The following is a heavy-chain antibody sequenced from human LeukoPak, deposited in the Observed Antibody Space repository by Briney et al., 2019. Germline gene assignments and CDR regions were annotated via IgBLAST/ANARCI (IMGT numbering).Heavy chain of an antibody. CDR2: ISAYNGNT. D-gene: IGHD5-18*01. V-gene: IGHV1-18*01. Sequence: ASVKVSCKASGYTFTSYGICWVRQAPGQGLEWMGWISAYNGNTNYAQKLQGRVTMTTDTSTSTAYMELRSLRSDGTAGYYCARSPGYSYGGIVDYWGQGTLVTVSS. CDR1: GYTFTSYG. J-gene: IGHJ4*02. CDR3: ARSPGYSYGGIVDY.